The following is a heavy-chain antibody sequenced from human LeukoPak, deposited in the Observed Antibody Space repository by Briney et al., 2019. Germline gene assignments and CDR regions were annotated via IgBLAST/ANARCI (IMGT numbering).Heavy chain of an antibody. CDR1: GGSISSGSYY. CDR3: GRYRTSAPRFDVFDF. Sequence: SETLSLTCIVSGGSISSGSYYWSWIRQPAGKGLEWIGRFYTSGTTNYNPSLKSRVTISVDTSKNQFSLKLSSVTAADTAVYYWGRYRTSAPRFDVFDFWGQGKMVTF. D-gene: IGHD1/OR15-1a*01. CDR2: FYTSGTT. J-gene: IGHJ3*01. V-gene: IGHV4-61*02.